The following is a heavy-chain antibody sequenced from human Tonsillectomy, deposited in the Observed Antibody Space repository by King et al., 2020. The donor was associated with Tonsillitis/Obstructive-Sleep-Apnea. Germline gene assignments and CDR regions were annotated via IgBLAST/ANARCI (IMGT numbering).Heavy chain of an antibody. V-gene: IGHV3-11*05. Sequence: VQLVESGGGLVKPGGSLRLSCAASGFTFSDYYMSWVRQAPGKGLVWVSYISLSGSHTNYADSVKGRFTSSRDNAKTSLYLQMNSLSPEDTAVYYCARGQMTTATQVDCGGQGTLAT. J-gene: IGHJ4*02. D-gene: IGHD4-17*01. CDR2: ISLSGSHT. CDR1: GFTFSDYY. CDR3: ARGQMTTATQVDC.